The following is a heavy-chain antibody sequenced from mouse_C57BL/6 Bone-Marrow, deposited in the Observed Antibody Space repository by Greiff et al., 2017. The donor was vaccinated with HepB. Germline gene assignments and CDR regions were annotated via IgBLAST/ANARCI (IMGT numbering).Heavy chain of an antibody. CDR3: AREGYGDWFAY. J-gene: IGHJ3*01. V-gene: IGHV1-69*01. CDR2: IDPSDSYT. CDR1: GYTFTSYW. D-gene: IGHD2-2*01. Sequence: QVQLQQSGAELVMPGASVKLSCKASGYTFTSYWMHWVKQRPGQGLEWIGEIDPSDSYTNYNQKFKGKSTLTVDKSSSTAYMQLSSLTSEDSAVYDCAREGYGDWFAYWGQGTLVTVSA.